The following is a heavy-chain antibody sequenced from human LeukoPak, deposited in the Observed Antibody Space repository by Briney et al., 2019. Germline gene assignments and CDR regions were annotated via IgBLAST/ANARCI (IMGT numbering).Heavy chain of an antibody. V-gene: IGHV3-74*01. Sequence: GGSLRLSCAASGFTFISYGMQWVRQAPGKGLVWVSRINTDGSSTSYADSVKGRFTISRDNAKNTLYLQMNSLRPEDTAVYYCARELPREVTLDYWGQGTLVTVSS. CDR1: GFTFISYG. CDR3: ARELPREVTLDY. D-gene: IGHD2-21*02. J-gene: IGHJ4*01. CDR2: INTDGSST.